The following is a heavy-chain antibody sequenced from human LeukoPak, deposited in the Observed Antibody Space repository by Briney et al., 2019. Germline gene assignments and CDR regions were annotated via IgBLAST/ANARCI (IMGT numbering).Heavy chain of an antibody. D-gene: IGHD4-23*01. CDR1: GFTFDTYA. CDR2: ISANGANT. J-gene: IGHJ4*02. CDR3: WDFRGGY. Sequence: GGSLRLSCAVSGFTFDTYAMSWVRQAPGKGLEWVSSISANGANTYYADPVKGRFTIPRDNSKSTLHLQLNSLGAEDTAVYYCWDFRGGYWGQGTLVTVS. V-gene: IGHV3-23*01.